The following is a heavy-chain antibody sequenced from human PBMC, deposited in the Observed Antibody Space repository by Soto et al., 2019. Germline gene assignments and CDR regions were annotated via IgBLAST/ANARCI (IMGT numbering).Heavy chain of an antibody. V-gene: IGHV4-31*03. D-gene: IGHD2-2*01. CDR2: IYYSGST. CDR3: ARAAIQGHQSEEVPGTSQTLDY. J-gene: IGHJ4*02. Sequence: SETLSLTCTVSGGSISSGGYYWSWIRQHPGKGLEWIGYIYYSGSTYYNPSLKSRVTISEDTSKNQFSLRLTSVTAADTAVYYCARAAIQGHQSEEVPGTSQTLDYWGQGILVTVSS. CDR1: GGSISSGGYY.